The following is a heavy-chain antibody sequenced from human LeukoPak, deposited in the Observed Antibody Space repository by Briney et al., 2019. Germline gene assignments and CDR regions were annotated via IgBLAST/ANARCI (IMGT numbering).Heavy chain of an antibody. V-gene: IGHV4-39*01. CDR3: ARRPAASEALDY. CDR2: IYYSVST. J-gene: IGHJ4*02. CDR1: GGSISSNSYY. Sequence: PSETLSLTCTVSGGSISSNSYYWGWIRQPPGKGLEWIGSIYYSVSTYYNPSLKSRVTISVDTSKNQFSLKLSSVTAADTAVYYCARRPAASEALDYWGQGTLVTVSS. D-gene: IGHD6-13*01.